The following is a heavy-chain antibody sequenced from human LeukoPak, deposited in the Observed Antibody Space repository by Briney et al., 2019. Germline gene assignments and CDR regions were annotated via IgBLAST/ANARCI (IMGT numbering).Heavy chain of an antibody. J-gene: IGHJ4*02. Sequence: SEPLSLTCTVSGGSISSYYWSWIRQPPGKGLEWIGYIYYSGSTNYNPSLKSRVTISVDTSKNQLSLKLSSVTAADTAVYYCAGERGYYYDSSGYYLSYWGQGTLVTVSS. D-gene: IGHD3-22*01. V-gene: IGHV4-59*01. CDR1: GGSISSYY. CDR2: IYYSGST. CDR3: AGERGYYYDSSGYYLSY.